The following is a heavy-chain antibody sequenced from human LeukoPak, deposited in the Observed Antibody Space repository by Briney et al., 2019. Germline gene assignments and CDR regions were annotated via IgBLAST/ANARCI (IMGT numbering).Heavy chain of an antibody. V-gene: IGHV1-18*01. D-gene: IGHD1-26*01. CDR2: ISGCNGNT. CDR1: RYTFSNYD. CDR3: ARWLGGVGALNLVFDY. Sequence: ASVKVSCKASRYTFSNYDINWVRQAPGQGLEWMGWISGCNGNTNYAQKLQGRITMTTDTSTSTAYMELRSLRFDDTAVYYCARWLGGVGALNLVFDYWGQGTLVTVSS. J-gene: IGHJ4*02.